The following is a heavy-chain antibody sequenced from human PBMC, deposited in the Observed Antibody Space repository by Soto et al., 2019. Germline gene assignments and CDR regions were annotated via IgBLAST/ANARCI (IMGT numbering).Heavy chain of an antibody. CDR2: ISYDGSNK. CDR3: AGGWYFFDY. CDR1: GFTFSNYG. J-gene: IGHJ4*02. V-gene: IGHV3-30*03. D-gene: IGHD2-15*01. Sequence: QVQLVESGGGVVQPGRSLRLSCAASGFTFSNYGMHWARQAPGKRLEWVAGISYDGSNKYYADSVKGRFTISRDNSKNTLYLQMNSLRTEDTVVYYCAGGWYFFDYCGQGTVVTVSP.